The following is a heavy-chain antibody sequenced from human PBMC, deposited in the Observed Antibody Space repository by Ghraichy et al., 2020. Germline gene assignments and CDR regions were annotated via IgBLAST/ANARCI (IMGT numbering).Heavy chain of an antibody. D-gene: IGHD4-11*01. CDR2: IYYSGGT. CDR3: ARHEYSYRWFDP. CDR1: GGSISSHY. J-gene: IGHJ5*02. V-gene: IGHV4-59*08. Sequence: SCSVSGGSISSHYWSWIRQPSGKGLEWIGYIYYSGGTNYNPSLNSRVTISADTSKNQFSLKLRSVTAADAAVYYCARHEYSYRWFDPWGQGTLVTVSS.